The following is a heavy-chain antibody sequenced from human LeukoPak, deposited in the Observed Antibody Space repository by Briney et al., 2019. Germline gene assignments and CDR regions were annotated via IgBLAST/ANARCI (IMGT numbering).Heavy chain of an antibody. J-gene: IGHJ4*02. CDR3: AREPYSGYDYPLDY. CDR1: GFTFSSYS. D-gene: IGHD5-12*01. Sequence: PGGSLRLSCAASGFTFSSYSMNWVRQAPGKGLEWVSYISSSRSTIYYADSVKGRFTISRDNAKNSLYLQMNSLRDEDTAVYYCAREPYSGYDYPLDYWGQGTLVTVSS. V-gene: IGHV3-48*02. CDR2: ISSSRSTI.